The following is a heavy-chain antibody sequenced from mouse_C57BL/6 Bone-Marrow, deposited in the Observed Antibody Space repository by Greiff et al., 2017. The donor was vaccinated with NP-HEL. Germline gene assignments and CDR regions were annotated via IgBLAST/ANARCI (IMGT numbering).Heavy chain of an antibody. CDR2: ISSGGSYT. J-gene: IGHJ2*01. V-gene: IGHV5-6*01. Sequence: EVQRVESGGDLVKPGGSLKLSCAASGFTFSSYGMSWVRQTPDKRLEWVATISSGGSYTYYPDSVKGRFTISRDNATNTLYLQMSSLKSEDTAMYYCARRCNPDYFDYWGQGTTLTVSS. CDR3: ARRCNPDYFDY. D-gene: IGHD2-1*01. CDR1: GFTFSSYG.